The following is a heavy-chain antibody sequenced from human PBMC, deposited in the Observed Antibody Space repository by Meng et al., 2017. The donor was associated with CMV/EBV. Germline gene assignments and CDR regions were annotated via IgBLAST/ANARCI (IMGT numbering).Heavy chain of an antibody. V-gene: IGHV3-23*01. CDR3: AKVTLGYCSSTSCYPWFDP. J-gene: IGHJ5*02. CDR2: ISGSGGST. D-gene: IGHD2-2*01. CDR1: GFTFDDYA. Sequence: GGSLRLSCAASGFTFDDYAMHWVRQVPGKGLEWVSAISGSGGSTYYADSVKGRFTISRDNSKNTLYLQMNSLRAEDTAVYYCAKVTLGYCSSTSCYPWFDPWGQGTLVTVSS.